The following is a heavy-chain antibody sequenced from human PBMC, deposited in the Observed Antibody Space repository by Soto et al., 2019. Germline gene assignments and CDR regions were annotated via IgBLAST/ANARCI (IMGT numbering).Heavy chain of an antibody. J-gene: IGHJ3*02. CDR1: GGSISSYY. D-gene: IGHD2-2*01. Sequence: SETLSLTCTVSGGSISSYYWSWIWQPPGKGLEWIGYIYYSGSTNYNPSLKSRVTISVDTSKNQFSLKLSSVTAADTAVYYCAREFLPAAIGGAFDIWGQGTMVTVSS. CDR3: AREFLPAAIGGAFDI. V-gene: IGHV4-59*01. CDR2: IYYSGST.